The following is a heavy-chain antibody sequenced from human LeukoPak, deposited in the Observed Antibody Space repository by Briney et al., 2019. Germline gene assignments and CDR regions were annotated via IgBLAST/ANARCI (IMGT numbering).Heavy chain of an antibody. Sequence: PSETLSLTCTVSGGSISSYYWSWIRQPPGKGLEWIGYIYYSGSTNYNPSLKSRVTISVDTSKNQFSLELSSVTAADTAVYYCARHGGDYGDYYFDYWGQGTLVTVSS. CDR2: IYYSGST. CDR1: GGSISSYY. V-gene: IGHV4-59*08. CDR3: ARHGGDYGDYYFDY. D-gene: IGHD4-17*01. J-gene: IGHJ4*02.